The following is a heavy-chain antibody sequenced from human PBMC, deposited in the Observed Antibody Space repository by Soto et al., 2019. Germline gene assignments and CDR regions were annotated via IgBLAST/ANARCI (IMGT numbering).Heavy chain of an antibody. J-gene: IGHJ6*02. CDR1: GYTFTSYY. CDR2: INPSGGST. D-gene: IGHD3-9*01. V-gene: IGHV1-46*01. CDR3: ARTRGRYFSGSGYYYYYYGMDV. Sequence: ASVKVSCKASGYTFTSYYMRWVRQAPGQGLEWMGIINPSGGSTSYAQKFQGRVTMTRDTSTSTVYMELSSLRSEDTAVYYCARTRGRYFSGSGYYYYYYGMDVWGQGTTVTVSS.